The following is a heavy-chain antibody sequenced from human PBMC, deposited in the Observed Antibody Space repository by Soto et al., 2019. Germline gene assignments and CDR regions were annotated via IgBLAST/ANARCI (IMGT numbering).Heavy chain of an antibody. CDR3: ARSQGSSTSLEIYYYYFYGVDV. CDR2: IIPISDTT. Sequence: QVQLVQSGAEVKKPGSSVKVSCKASGGTFSSYAISWVRQAPGQGLEWMGGIIPISDTTNYAQKFQGRVTFTAAESTSPAYMELCRLRSEDTAVYYCARSQGSSTSLEIYYYYFYGVDVWGQGARVSVSS. CDR1: GGTFSSYA. V-gene: IGHV1-69*01. J-gene: IGHJ6*02. D-gene: IGHD2-2*01.